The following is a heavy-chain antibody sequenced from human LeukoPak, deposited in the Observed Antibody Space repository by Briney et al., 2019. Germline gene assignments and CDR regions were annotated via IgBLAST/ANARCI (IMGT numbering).Heavy chain of an antibody. CDR3: ANDRSIAAGGTVSEIDN. J-gene: IGHJ4*02. D-gene: IGHD6-13*01. CDR2: ISYDGDYK. CDR1: GFTFSGFG. Sequence: GGSLRLSCAASGFTFSGFGMHWVRQAPGKGLDWVAVISYDGDYKYYADSVKGRFTISRDNSKNTVFLQMNGLRVEDTAVYYCANDRSIAAGGTVSEIDNWGQGTLVTVSS. V-gene: IGHV3-30*18.